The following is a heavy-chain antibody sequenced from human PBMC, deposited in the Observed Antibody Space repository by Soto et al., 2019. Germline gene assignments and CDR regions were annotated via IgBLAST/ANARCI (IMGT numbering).Heavy chain of an antibody. CDR3: AKENYYYSSAYLDY. CDR2: ISNDGSNK. J-gene: IGHJ4*02. D-gene: IGHD3-22*01. V-gene: IGHV3-30*18. Sequence: QVQLVESGGGVVQPGRSLRLSCAASGFTFSSYGMHWVRQAPGKGLEWVAVISNDGSNKYYADSVKGRFTISRDNSKNTLDLQMNSLRTEETAVYYCAKENYYYSSAYLDYWGQGTLVTVSS. CDR1: GFTFSSYG.